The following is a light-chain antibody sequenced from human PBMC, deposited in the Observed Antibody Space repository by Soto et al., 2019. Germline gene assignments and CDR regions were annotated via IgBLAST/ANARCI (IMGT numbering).Light chain of an antibody. J-gene: IGKJ1*01. CDR2: DVS. CDR1: QSMSSG. V-gene: IGKV1-5*02. Sequence: DIQMTQSPSTLSASLGDRVTIICRASQSMSSGLAWYQQKPGKAPKVLMYDVSSLESGVPSRFSGSGSGTEFTLTISSLQPDDFATYYCQQYNSYWTFGQGTKV. CDR3: QQYNSYWT.